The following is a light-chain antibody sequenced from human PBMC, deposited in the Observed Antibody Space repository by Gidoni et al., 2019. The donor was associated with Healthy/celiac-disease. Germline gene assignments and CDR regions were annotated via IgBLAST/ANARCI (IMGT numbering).Light chain of an antibody. V-gene: IGKV3D-20*01. CDR2: DAS. CDR3: QQYGSSPT. J-gene: IGKJ3*01. CDR1: QSVSSSH. Sequence: EIVLTQSPATLSLSPGERATLSCGASQSVSSSHLAWYQQKPGLAPRLLIYDASSRATGIPDRFSGSGSGTDFTLTISRLEPEDFAVYYCQQYGSSPTFGPGTKVDIK.